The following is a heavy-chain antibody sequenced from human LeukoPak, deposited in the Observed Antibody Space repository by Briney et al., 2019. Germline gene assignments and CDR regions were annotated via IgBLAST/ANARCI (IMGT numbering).Heavy chain of an antibody. CDR3: ARSGGVITVAPFDC. J-gene: IGHJ4*02. D-gene: IGHD4-23*01. Sequence: GGSLRLSCAISGFSVSSKYMSWVRQAPGKGPEWVSVIYNDGSTYYADSVKGRFTISRDNSKNTLFLQMNSLGAEDTAVYYCARSGGVITVAPFDCWGQGSLVTVSS. V-gene: IGHV3-53*01. CDR1: GFSVSSKY. CDR2: IYNDGST.